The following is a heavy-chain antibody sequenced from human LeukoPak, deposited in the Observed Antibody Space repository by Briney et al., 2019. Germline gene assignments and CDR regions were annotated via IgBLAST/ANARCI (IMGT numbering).Heavy chain of an antibody. V-gene: IGHV3-7*01. CDR2: IKQDGSEK. D-gene: IGHD1-7*01. CDR3: ARDRAGNYHTFGDY. CDR1: GFTFSSYW. J-gene: IGHJ4*02. Sequence: PGGSLRLSCAASGFTFSSYWMSWVRQAPGKGLEWVANIKQDGSEKYYVDSVKGRFTISRDNAKNSLYLQMNSLRAEDTAVYYCARDRAGNYHTFGDYWGQGTLVTVSS.